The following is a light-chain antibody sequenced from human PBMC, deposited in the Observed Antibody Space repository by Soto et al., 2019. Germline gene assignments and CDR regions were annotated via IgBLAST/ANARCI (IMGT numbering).Light chain of an antibody. V-gene: IGKV1-39*01. CDR1: QSISSY. CDR2: AAS. CDR3: QQDNSYSKT. Sequence: DIQMTQSPSSLSASVGDRVTITCRASQSISSYLNWYQQKPGKAPKVLIYAASSLQSGVPSRFSGIGSGTDFNFSISSLQPEDFATYYCQQDNSYSKTFGQGTKVEIK. J-gene: IGKJ1*01.